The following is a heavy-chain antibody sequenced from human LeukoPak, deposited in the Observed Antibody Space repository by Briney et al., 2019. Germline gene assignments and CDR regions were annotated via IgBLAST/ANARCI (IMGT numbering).Heavy chain of an antibody. CDR1: GLTFSSYA. CDR2: ISDSGGYT. J-gene: IGHJ4*01. D-gene: IGHD2-15*01. CDR3: AKAPRAYCSGGSCHLYFDY. Sequence: GGSLRLPCAASGLTFSSYALTWVRQAPGKGLEWVSSISDSGGYTYYAHSVKGRFTISRDNSKSALYLQMNSLRVEDTAVYYCAKAPRAYCSGGSCHLYFDYWGQGTLVTGFS. V-gene: IGHV3-23*01.